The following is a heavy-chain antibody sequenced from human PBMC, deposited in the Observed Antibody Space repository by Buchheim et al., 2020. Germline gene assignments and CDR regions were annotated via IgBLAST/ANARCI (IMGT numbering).Heavy chain of an antibody. D-gene: IGHD5-18*01. V-gene: IGHV3-33*01. J-gene: IGHJ4*02. CDR2: YWYDGSNK. CDR3: ARDWRSDTAMVN. CDR1: GFTFSSYG. Sequence: QVQLVESGGGVVQPGRSLRLSCAASGFTFSSYGMHWVRQAPGKGLEWGAVYWYDGSNKYYEDSVKGGFTISRDNSKKRLNLKMNSLRAEDTAVYYCARDWRSDTAMVNWGQGTL.